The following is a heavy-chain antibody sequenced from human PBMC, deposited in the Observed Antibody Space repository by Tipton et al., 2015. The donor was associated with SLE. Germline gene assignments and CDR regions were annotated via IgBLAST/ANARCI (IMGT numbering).Heavy chain of an antibody. D-gene: IGHD1-1*01. CDR3: AKDHRTFSGNFDY. Sequence: SLRLSCAASGFTFSSYAMSWVRQAPGKGLEWVSSISSSSSYIYYADSVKGRFTISRDNAKNSLYLQMNSLRAEYTAVYYCAKDHRTFSGNFDYWGQGTLVTVSS. V-gene: IGHV3-21*01. CDR2: ISSSSSYI. CDR1: GFTFSSYA. J-gene: IGHJ4*02.